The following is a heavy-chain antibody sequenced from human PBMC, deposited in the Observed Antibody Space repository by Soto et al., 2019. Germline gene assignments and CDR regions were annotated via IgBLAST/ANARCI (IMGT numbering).Heavy chain of an antibody. CDR1: GYTFTTYD. Sequence: ASVKVSCKASGYTFTTYDISWVRQAPGQGLEWMGRISTYNGNTNYPQSLQGRLTMTTDTSTTTAYRDLRSRRFDTTPVYYCARDPYHFFLVNADHRYGMDFCAQGTT. CDR2: ISTYNGNT. CDR3: ARDPYHFFLVNADHRYGMDF. J-gene: IGHJ6*01. V-gene: IGHV1-18*01. D-gene: IGHD3-3*01.